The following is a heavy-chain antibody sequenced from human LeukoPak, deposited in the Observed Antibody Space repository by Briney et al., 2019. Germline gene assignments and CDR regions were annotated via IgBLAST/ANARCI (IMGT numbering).Heavy chain of an antibody. J-gene: IGHJ3*02. Sequence: NSSETLSLTCTVSGGSISSYYWNWIRQPPGTGLEWIGYIYYTGSTNYNPSLRGRVSISVDTSKNQFSLKLSSVTAADTALYYCARRSVVTAINFDSFDIWGQGTMVTVSS. CDR1: GGSISSYY. CDR3: ARRSVVTAINFDSFDI. CDR2: IYYTGST. D-gene: IGHD2-21*02. V-gene: IGHV4-59*08.